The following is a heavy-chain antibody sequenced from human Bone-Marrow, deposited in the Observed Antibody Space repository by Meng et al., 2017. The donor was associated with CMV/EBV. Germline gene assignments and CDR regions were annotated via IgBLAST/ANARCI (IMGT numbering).Heavy chain of an antibody. Sequence: GESLKISCKGSGYSFTSYWIGWVRQMPGKGLEWMGIIYPGDSDTRYSPSFQGQVTISADKSISTAYLQWSSLKTSDTAVYYCARVDTALAHPYYFDLWGQGTLVTVSS. CDR2: IYPGDSDT. V-gene: IGHV5-51*01. CDR1: GYSFTSYW. J-gene: IGHJ4*02. D-gene: IGHD5-18*01. CDR3: ARVDTALAHPYYFDL.